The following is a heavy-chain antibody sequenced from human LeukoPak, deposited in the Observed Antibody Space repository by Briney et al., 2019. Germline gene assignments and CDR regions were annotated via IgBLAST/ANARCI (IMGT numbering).Heavy chain of an antibody. D-gene: IGHD3-10*01. CDR3: ARGSVGYYGSGSYYDY. Sequence: PGGSLRLSCAASGFTFSSYSMNWVRQAPGKGLEWVSSISSSSSYIYYADSVKGRFTISRDNAKNSLYLQMNSRRAEDTAVYYCARGSVGYYGSGSYYDYWGQGTLVTVSS. CDR2: ISSSSSYI. V-gene: IGHV3-21*01. J-gene: IGHJ4*02. CDR1: GFTFSSYS.